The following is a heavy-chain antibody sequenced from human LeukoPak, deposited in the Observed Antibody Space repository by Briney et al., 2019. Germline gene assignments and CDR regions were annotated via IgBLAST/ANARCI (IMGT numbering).Heavy chain of an antibody. V-gene: IGHV4-59*01. CDR3: ARGRLGYDFWSGYPYFDY. J-gene: IGHJ4*02. CDR2: IYYSGST. CDR1: GGSIGSYY. Sequence: SETLSLTCTVSGGSIGSYYWSWIRQPPGKGLEWIGYIYYSGSTNYNPSFKSRVTISVDTSKNQFSLKLSSVTAADTAVYYCARGRLGYDFWSGYPYFDYWGQGTLVTVSS. D-gene: IGHD3-3*01.